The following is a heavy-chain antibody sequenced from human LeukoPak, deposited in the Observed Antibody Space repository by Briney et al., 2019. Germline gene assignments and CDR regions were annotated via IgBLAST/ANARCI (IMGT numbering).Heavy chain of an antibody. CDR1: GGSFSGYY. Sequence: PSETLSLTCAVYGGSFSGYYWSWIRQPPGKGLEWIGEINHSGSTNYNPSLKSRVTISVDTSKNQFSLKLSSVTAADTAVYYCARGDYGDLGPGPWGQGTLVTVSS. D-gene: IGHD4-17*01. V-gene: IGHV4-34*01. J-gene: IGHJ5*02. CDR2: INHSGST. CDR3: ARGDYGDLGPGP.